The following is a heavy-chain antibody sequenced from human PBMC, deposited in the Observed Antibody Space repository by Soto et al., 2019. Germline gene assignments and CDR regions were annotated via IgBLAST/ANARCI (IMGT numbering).Heavy chain of an antibody. D-gene: IGHD6-19*01. CDR1: GFTFSSYA. V-gene: IGHV3-23*01. CDR3: AKSYSSGWPTLMDV. J-gene: IGHJ6*02. Sequence: GGSLRLSCAASGFTFSSYAMSWVRQAPGKGLEWVSAISASGGSTYYADSVKGRFTISRDNSKNTLYLQMNSLRAEDTAVYYCAKSYSSGWPTLMDVWGQGTTVTVSS. CDR2: ISASGGST.